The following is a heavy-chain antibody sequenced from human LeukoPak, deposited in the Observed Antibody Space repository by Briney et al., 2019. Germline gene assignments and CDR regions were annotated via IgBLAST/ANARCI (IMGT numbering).Heavy chain of an antibody. D-gene: IGHD1-26*01. CDR1: GYTFTSYG. CDR3: ARYSTTPLPMGYYYYMDV. V-gene: IGHV1-18*01. Sequence: ASVKVSCKASGYTFTSYGISWVRQAPGQGFEWMGRISAYNGNTNYAQNLQGRVTMTTDTSTSTAYMELRSLRSDDTAVYYCARYSTTPLPMGYYYYMDVWGKGTTVTVSS. J-gene: IGHJ6*03. CDR2: ISAYNGNT.